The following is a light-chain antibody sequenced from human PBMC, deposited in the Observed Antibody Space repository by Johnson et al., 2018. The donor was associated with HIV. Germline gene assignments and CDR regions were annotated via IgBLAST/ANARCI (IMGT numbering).Light chain of an antibody. CDR1: SSNIGNII. CDR3: GTWDSSLRTGF. Sequence: QSVLTQPPPVSGPPGRKVPISSPGTSSNIGNIILSCYRQLPGTPPNLLIYDINNQPSGIPAGSLGSSLGTPATRPITGLQMGDEADYYCGTWDSSLRTGFFGSGTKVTVL. V-gene: IGLV1-51*01. CDR2: DIN. J-gene: IGLJ1*01.